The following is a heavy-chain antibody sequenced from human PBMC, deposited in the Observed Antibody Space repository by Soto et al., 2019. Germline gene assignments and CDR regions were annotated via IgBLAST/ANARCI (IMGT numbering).Heavy chain of an antibody. V-gene: IGHV3-66*01. CDR2: IYTGGTT. J-gene: IGHJ4*02. Sequence: EVQLVESGGGLVQPGGSLRLSCAASGFTVNSNYMRWVRQAPGKGLEWVSVIYTGGTTYYADSVKGRFTISRDNSKNTLYLQMNSLRADDTAVYYCARDDWNDRIDYWGQGTLVTVSS. CDR3: ARDDWNDRIDY. D-gene: IGHD1-1*01. CDR1: GFTVNSNY.